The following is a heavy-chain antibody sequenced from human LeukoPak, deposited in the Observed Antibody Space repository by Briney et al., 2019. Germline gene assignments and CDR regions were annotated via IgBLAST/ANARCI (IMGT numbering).Heavy chain of an antibody. CDR3: ANHGETTVVTPDY. D-gene: IGHD4-17*01. J-gene: IGHJ4*02. Sequence: GASVKVSCKASGGTFSSYAISWVRQAPGQGLEWMGRIIPILGIANYAQKFQGRVTITADKSTSTAYMELSSLRSEDTAVYYCANHGETTVVTPDYWGQGTLVTVSS. CDR1: GGTFSSYA. V-gene: IGHV1-69*04. CDR2: IIPILGIA.